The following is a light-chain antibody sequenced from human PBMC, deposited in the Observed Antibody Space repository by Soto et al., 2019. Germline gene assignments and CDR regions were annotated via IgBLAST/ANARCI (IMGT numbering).Light chain of an antibody. J-gene: IGLJ2*01. Sequence: QSALTQPPSASGSPGQSVTISCTGTSSDVGGYDYVSWYQQHPGKAPKLMIFEVSKRPAGVPDRVSGSKSGNTASLTVSGLQAEDEAYYYCRSYAGSNILVFGGGTKLTVL. V-gene: IGLV2-8*01. CDR3: RSYAGSNILV. CDR1: SSDVGGYDY. CDR2: EVS.